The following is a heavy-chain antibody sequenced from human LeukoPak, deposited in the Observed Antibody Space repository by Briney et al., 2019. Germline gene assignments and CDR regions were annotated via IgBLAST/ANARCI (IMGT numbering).Heavy chain of an antibody. CDR3: ARRLDV. Sequence: SETLSLTCAVYGGSFSGYYWTLIRQSPGKGLEWIGEINHSGSTNYTPSLKSRVTISVDTSKNQFSLRLASVTAADTAVYYCARRLDVWGQGTTVTVSS. J-gene: IGHJ6*02. CDR2: INHSGST. CDR1: GGSFSGYY. V-gene: IGHV4-34*01.